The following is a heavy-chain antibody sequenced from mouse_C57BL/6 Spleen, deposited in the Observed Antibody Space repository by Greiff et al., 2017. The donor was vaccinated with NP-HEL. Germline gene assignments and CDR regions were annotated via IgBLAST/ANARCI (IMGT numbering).Heavy chain of an antibody. D-gene: IGHD2-4*01. J-gene: IGHJ2*01. CDR2: IYPGDGDT. CDR1: GYAFSSSW. CDR3: ARRDYDDCFDS. V-gene: IGHV1-82*01. Sequence: QVQLQQSGPELVKPGASVKISCKASGYAFSSSWMNWVKQRPGKGLEWIGRIYPGDGDTNYNGKFKGKATLTADKSSSTAYMQLSSLTSEDSAVYFCARRDYDDCFDSWGQGTTLTVSS.